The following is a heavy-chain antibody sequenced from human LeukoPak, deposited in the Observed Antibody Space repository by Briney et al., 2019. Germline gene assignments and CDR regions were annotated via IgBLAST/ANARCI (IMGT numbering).Heavy chain of an antibody. CDR1: GYSFTNYW. CDR2: IYPGDSDT. J-gene: IGHJ4*02. V-gene: IGHV5-51*01. D-gene: IGHD3-22*01. CDR3: ARLLNYDDLDY. Sequence: GEFLKISCKGSGYSFTNYWIGWVRPMPGKGPEWMGIIYPGDSDTRYSPSFQGQVTISADKSITTAYRQWSSLKASDTAMYYCARLLNYDDLDYWGQGTLVTVSS.